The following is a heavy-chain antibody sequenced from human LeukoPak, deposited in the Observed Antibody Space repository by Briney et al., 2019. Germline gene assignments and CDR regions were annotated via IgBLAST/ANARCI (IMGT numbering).Heavy chain of an antibody. D-gene: IGHD3-3*02. CDR2: IIGSGGSS. Sequence: GGSPRLSCEASGFAFSSYPMIWVRQAPGKGLEWVSGIIGSGGSSHYADSVKGRFTISRDNSKSTLFLEMNSLRAEDTAVYYCAKGSLHFLDGWGQGTLVTVSS. J-gene: IGHJ4*02. V-gene: IGHV3-23*01. CDR1: GFAFSSYP. CDR3: AKGSLHFLDG.